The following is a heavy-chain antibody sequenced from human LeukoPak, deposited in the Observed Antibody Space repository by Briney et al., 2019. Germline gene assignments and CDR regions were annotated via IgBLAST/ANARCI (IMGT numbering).Heavy chain of an antibody. Sequence: ASVKVSCKASGYTFTSYAMNWVRQAPGQGLEWMGRINPNSGGTNYAQEFQGRVTITADESTSTAYMELSSLRSEDTAVYYCARYERQGYWGQGTLVTVSS. J-gene: IGHJ4*02. CDR1: GYTFTSYA. V-gene: IGHV1-2*06. CDR3: ARYERQGY. CDR2: INPNSGGT. D-gene: IGHD1-1*01.